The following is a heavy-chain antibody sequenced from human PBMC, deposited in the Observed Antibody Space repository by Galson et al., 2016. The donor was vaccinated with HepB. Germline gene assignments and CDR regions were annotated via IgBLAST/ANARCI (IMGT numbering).Heavy chain of an antibody. J-gene: IGHJ5*02. CDR2: IHIGHGNR. Sequence: SVKVSCKASGYNLVESNVQWVRQAPGQGLEWMGWIHIGHGNRNSASRFQGRVTLSRATAASTAYMELNSLRSEDTAVYYCTRVKREWLPGSWGQGTLVTVSS. CDR3: TRVKREWLPGS. CDR1: GYNLVESN. V-gene: IGHV1-3*04. D-gene: IGHD6-19*01.